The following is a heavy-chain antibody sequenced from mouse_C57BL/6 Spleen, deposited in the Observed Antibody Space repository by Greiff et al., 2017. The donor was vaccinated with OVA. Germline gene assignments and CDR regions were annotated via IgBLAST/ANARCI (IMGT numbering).Heavy chain of an antibody. CDR3: TRGYVGAMDY. CDR2: IDPENGDT. V-gene: IGHV14-4*01. J-gene: IGHJ4*01. CDR1: GFNIKDDY. D-gene: IGHD3-2*02. Sequence: DVKLQESGAELVRPGASVKLSCTASGFNIKDDYMHWVKQRPEQGLEWIGWIDPENGDTEYASKFQGKATITADTSSNTAYLQLSSLTSEDTAVYYCTRGYVGAMDYWGQGTSVTVSS.